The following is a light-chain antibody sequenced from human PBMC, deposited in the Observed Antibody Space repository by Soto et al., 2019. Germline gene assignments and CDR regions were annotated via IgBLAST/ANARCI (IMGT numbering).Light chain of an antibody. CDR1: SSDVGGYNY. CDR2: DVS. CDR3: SSYAGSYSWV. V-gene: IGLV2-11*01. Sequence: QSALTQPASVSGSPGQSITISCTGTSSDVGGYNYVSWYQHHPGKAPKLMIYDVSKWPSGVPDRFSGSKSGNTASLTISGLQAEDEADYYCSSYAGSYSWVFGGGTKLTVL. J-gene: IGLJ3*02.